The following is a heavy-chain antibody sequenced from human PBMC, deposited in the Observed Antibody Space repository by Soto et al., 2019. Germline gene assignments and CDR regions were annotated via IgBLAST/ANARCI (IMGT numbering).Heavy chain of an antibody. CDR1: GITISNYP. CDR3: VKNDGGSPSTPPL. Sequence: EVQLLESGGGLVQPGGSLRLSCAASGITISNYPMSWVRQAPGKGLEWVSGISGSGDRTYYADSAKGRFTISKDISKNSLSLQVDSLGVDDTAVYFWVKNDGGSPSTPPLWGQGTLVTVSS. CDR2: ISGSGDRT. D-gene: IGHD3-10*01. J-gene: IGHJ4*02. V-gene: IGHV3-23*01.